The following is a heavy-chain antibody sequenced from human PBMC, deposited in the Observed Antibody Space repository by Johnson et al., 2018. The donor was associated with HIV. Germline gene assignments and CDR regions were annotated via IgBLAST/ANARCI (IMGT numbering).Heavy chain of an antibody. CDR3: ARLGIAAARGAFDI. CDR2: LYSDGGT. CDR1: GFTVSSNY. D-gene: IGHD6-13*01. Sequence: VQLVESGGGLVQPGGSLRLSCAASGFTVSSNYMSWVRQAPGKGLEWVSVLYSDGGTYYADSVKGRFTISRDNAKNSLYLQMNSLRAEDTAVYYCARLGIAAARGAFDIWGQGTMVTVSS. V-gene: IGHV3-66*01. J-gene: IGHJ3*02.